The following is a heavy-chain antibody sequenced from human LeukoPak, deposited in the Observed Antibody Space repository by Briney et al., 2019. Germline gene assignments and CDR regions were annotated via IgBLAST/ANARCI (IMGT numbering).Heavy chain of an antibody. CDR1: GGSISSYY. D-gene: IGHD3-22*01. V-gene: IGHV4-59*01. J-gene: IGHJ4*02. Sequence: SETLSLTCTVSGGSISSYYWCWIRQPPGKGLEWIGYIYYSGSTNYNPSLKSRVTISVDTSKNQFSLKLSSVTAADTAVYYCARATYYYDTFDYWGQGTLVTVSS. CDR3: ARATYYYDTFDY. CDR2: IYYSGST.